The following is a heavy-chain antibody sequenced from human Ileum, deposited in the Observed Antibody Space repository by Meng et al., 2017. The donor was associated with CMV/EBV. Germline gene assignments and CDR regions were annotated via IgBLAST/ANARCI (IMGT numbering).Heavy chain of an antibody. CDR3: AKDQGFSAASG. J-gene: IGHJ4*02. CDR2: ISGSGITT. Sequence: SFAASGFPFSNYAMSWVRQAPGKGLEWVSSISGSGITTYYADSVKGRFTISRDNSRDTLYLDMNSLRAEDTALYYCAKDQGFSAASGGDQGTLVTVSS. V-gene: IGHV3-23*01. D-gene: IGHD6-13*01. CDR1: GFPFSNYA.